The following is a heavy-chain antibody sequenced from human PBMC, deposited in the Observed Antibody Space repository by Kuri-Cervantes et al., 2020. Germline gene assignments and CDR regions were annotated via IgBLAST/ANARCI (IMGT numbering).Heavy chain of an antibody. J-gene: IGHJ6*02. Sequence: SVNVSCKACGGTFSSYTISWVRQAPGQGLEWMGRIIPILGIANYAQKFQGRVTITADKSTSTAYMELSSLRSEDTAVYYCARVDSIYTGPYGMDVWGQGTTVTVSS. CDR1: GGTFSSYT. CDR3: ARVDSIYTGPYGMDV. CDR2: IIPILGIA. V-gene: IGHV1-69*02. D-gene: IGHD3-16*01.